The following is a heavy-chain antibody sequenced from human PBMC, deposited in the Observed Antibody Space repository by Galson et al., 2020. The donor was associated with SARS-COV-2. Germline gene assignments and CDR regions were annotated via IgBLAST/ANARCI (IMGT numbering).Heavy chain of an antibody. CDR2: ISYSGAT. V-gene: IGHV4-31*03. J-gene: IGHJ6*03. D-gene: IGHD3-3*01. CDR3: ARDYRFTIFLESYYYMDV. CDR1: GGSITGSNFY. Sequence: SETLSLTCTVSGGSITGSNFYWRWVRQHPGKGLEWIGDISYSGATTYNPSLQSRISISLDTSKNQFSLDLRSVTAADTAVYFCARDYRFTIFLESYYYMDVWGKGTTVIVSS.